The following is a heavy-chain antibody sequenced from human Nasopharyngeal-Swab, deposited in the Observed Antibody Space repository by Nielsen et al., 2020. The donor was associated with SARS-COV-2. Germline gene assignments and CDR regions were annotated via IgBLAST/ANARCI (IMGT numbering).Heavy chain of an antibody. V-gene: IGHV4-39*01. CDR3: ARQGIYYYDSSGYYLFDY. J-gene: IGHJ4*02. CDR2: IYYSGST. Sequence: ESLKISCAASGFTFSSYSMNWVRQAPGKGLEWIGSIYYSGSTYYNPSLKSRVTISVDTSKNQFSLKLSSVTAADTAVYYCARQGIYYYDSSGYYLFDYWGQGTLVTVSS. D-gene: IGHD3-22*01. CDR1: GFTFSSYSMN.